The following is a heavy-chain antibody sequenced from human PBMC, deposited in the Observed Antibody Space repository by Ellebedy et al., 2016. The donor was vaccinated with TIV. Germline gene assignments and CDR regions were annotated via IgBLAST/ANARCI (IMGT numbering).Heavy chain of an antibody. J-gene: IGHJ4*02. Sequence: MPSETLSLTCTVSGGSISSAGYYWSWIRQHPGKGLEWIGYIYYSGSTYYNPSLKSLVTISVDTSKNQFSLKLSSVTAADTAVYYCARAGGAVGALDYWGQGTLVTVSS. CDR3: ARAGGAVGALDY. CDR2: IYYSGST. V-gene: IGHV4-31*01. D-gene: IGHD1-26*01. CDR1: GGSISSAGYY.